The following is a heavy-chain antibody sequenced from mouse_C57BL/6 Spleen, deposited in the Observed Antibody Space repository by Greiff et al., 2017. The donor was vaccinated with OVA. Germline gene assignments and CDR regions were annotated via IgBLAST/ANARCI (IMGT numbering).Heavy chain of an antibody. Sequence: EVHLVESGGGLVQPKGSLKLSCAASGFSFNTYAMNWVRQAPGKGLEWVARIRSKSNNYATYYADSVKDRFTISRDESESMLYLQMNNLKTEDTAMYYCVRQGDSNCFDYWGQGTTRTVSS. D-gene: IGHD2-5*01. CDR3: VRQGDSNCFDY. CDR2: IRSKSNNYAT. J-gene: IGHJ2*01. V-gene: IGHV10-1*01. CDR1: GFSFNTYA.